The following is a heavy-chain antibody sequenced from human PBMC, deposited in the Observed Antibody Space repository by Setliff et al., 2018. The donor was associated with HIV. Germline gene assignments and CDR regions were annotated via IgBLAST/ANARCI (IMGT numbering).Heavy chain of an antibody. D-gene: IGHD1-20*01. Sequence: KPSETLSLTCAVSGYSISSGYYWGWIRQPPGKGLEWIGSIYHSGSTYYNPSLKSRVTISVDTSKNQFSLKLSSVTAADTAVYYCARQYNRQYGMDVWGQGTTVTSP. CDR2: IYHSGST. V-gene: IGHV4-38-2*01. CDR1: GYSISSGYY. J-gene: IGHJ6*02. CDR3: ARQYNRQYGMDV.